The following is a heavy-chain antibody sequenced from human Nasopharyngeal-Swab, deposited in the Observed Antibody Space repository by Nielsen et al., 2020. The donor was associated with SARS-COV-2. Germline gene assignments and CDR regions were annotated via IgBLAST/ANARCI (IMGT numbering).Heavy chain of an antibody. CDR3: ARSRSAMDV. CDR2: INPDGSST. Sequence: GASLKISCAASGFTFSSYWMHWVRQAPGKGLVWVSRINPDGSSTDYAGSVKDRFTISRDNAKNTLYLQMSSLRAEETAVYYCARSRSAMDVWGQGTTVTVSS. J-gene: IGHJ6*02. CDR1: GFTFSSYW. V-gene: IGHV3-74*01.